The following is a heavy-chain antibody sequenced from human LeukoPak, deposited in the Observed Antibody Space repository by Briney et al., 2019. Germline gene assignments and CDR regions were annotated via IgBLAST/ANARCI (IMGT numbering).Heavy chain of an antibody. Sequence: SETLSLTCTVSGGSIRSYYWSWIRQPAGKGLEWIGRIYPSGSTNYNPSLKSRVTMSIDTSKNQFSLKLTSVTAADTAAYYCARAVSSFDYYYMDVWGKGTTVTVSS. J-gene: IGHJ6*03. CDR3: ARAVSSFDYYYMDV. CDR1: GGSIRSYY. D-gene: IGHD6-13*01. V-gene: IGHV4-4*07. CDR2: IYPSGST.